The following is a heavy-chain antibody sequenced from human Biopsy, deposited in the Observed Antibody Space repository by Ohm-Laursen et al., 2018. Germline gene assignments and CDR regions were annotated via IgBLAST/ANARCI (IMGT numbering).Heavy chain of an antibody. CDR1: GYTFTSYY. D-gene: IGHD5-24*01. J-gene: IGHJ6*02. Sequence: SVKVSCKTSGYTFTSYYMHWVRQAPRQGLEWMGVISPSGATTSFSQKFQGRITMTRDTSTGTVYMDLNSLGSEDTAVYYCARAGVGSDGTDSYYYGMDVWGPGTTVTVSS. CDR2: ISPSGATT. CDR3: ARAGVGSDGTDSYYYGMDV. V-gene: IGHV1-46*01.